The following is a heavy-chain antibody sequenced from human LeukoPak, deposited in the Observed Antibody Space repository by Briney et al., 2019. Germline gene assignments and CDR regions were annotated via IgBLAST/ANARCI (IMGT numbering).Heavy chain of an antibody. CDR3: ARGLEYFQH. D-gene: IGHD5-12*01. Sequence: SQTLSLTCTVSGGSISSGSYYWSWIRQPAGKGLEWIGRIYTSGSTNYNPSLKSRVTISVDTSKNQFSLKLSSVTAADTAVYYCARGLEYFQHWRQGTLVTVSS. V-gene: IGHV4-61*02. CDR1: GGSISSGSYY. J-gene: IGHJ1*01. CDR2: IYTSGST.